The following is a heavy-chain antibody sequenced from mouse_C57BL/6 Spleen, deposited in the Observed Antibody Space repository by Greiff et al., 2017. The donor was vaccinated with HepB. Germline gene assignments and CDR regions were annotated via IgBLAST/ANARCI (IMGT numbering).Heavy chain of an antibody. V-gene: IGHV1-50*01. J-gene: IGHJ2*01. CDR3: ARRAYSNYGGGFDY. CDR2: IDPSDSYT. CDR1: GYTFTSYW. D-gene: IGHD2-5*01. Sequence: VKLQQPGAELVKPGASVKLSCKASGYTFTSYWMQWVKQRPGQGLEWIGEIDPSDSYTNYNQKFKGQATLTVDTSSSTAYMQLSSLTSEDSAVYDGARRAYSNYGGGFDYWGQGTTLTVSS.